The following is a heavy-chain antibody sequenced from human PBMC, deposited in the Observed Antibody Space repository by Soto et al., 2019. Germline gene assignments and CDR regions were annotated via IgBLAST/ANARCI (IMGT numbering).Heavy chain of an antibody. CDR3: ARTYSSSWAPFAY. CDR2: INQSGST. Sequence: QVQLQQWGAGLLKPSETLSLTCAVYGGSFRGYYCSWIRQPPGKGLEWIGEINQSGSTNYNPSRKSRATISANTTKNQVSLRLSSVTAADKYGYYCARTYSSSWAPFAYWGQGTVVTVSS. J-gene: IGHJ4*02. CDR1: GGSFRGYY. D-gene: IGHD6-13*01. V-gene: IGHV4-34*01.